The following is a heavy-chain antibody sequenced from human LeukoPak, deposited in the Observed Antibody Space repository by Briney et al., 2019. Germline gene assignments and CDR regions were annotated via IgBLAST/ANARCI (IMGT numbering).Heavy chain of an antibody. Sequence: SVKVSCKASGGTFSSYAISWVRQAPGQGLEWMGGIIPIFGTANYAQKFQGRVTITADKSTSTAYMELSSLRSEDTAVYYCAMAKDSEWAGGYSYGLGYYYYYMDVWGKGTTVTVSS. CDR1: GGTFSSYA. V-gene: IGHV1-69*06. CDR3: AMAKDSEWAGGYSYGLGYYYYYMDV. J-gene: IGHJ6*03. D-gene: IGHD5-18*01. CDR2: IIPIFGTA.